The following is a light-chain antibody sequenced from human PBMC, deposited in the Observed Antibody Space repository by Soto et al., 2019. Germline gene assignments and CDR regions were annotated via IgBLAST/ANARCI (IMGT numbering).Light chain of an antibody. J-gene: IGLJ1*01. CDR1: TSDVGGYNY. CDR2: DVS. CDR3: NSYGGSDNYV. Sequence: QSVLTQPPSASGSPGQSVTISCTGTTSDVGGYNYVSWYQQYPGKAPKLIIYDVSKRPSGVPDRFSGSKSGNTASLTVSGLQAEDEADYYCNSYGGSDNYVFGTGTKVTVL. V-gene: IGLV2-8*01.